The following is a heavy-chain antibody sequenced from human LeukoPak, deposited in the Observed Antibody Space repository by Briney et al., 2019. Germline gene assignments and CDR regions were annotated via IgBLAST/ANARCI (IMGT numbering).Heavy chain of an antibody. J-gene: IGHJ4*02. Sequence: PGGTLRLSRAVSGFTLSRYGMHCVCQAPGKGLEGVAFMRYAGSNKYYADSVKGRFTFSRDNSKNTLYLQMSGLRPKDTAVYYCAKGAYDFWHDWGEGTLVTVSS. CDR1: GFTLSRYG. CDR3: AKGAYDFWHD. CDR2: MRYAGSNK. V-gene: IGHV3-30*02. D-gene: IGHD3-3*01.